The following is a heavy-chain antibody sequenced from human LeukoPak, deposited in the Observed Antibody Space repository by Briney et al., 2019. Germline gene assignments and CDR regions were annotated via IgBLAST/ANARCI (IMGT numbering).Heavy chain of an antibody. CDR1: GFTFSSYA. CDR2: ISYDGSNK. Sequence: GGSLRLSCAASGFTFSSYAMHWVRQAPGKGLEWVAVISYDGSNKYYADSVKGRFTISRDNSKNTLYLQMNSLRAEDTAVYYCARDPSGSYDYWGQGTLVTVSS. V-gene: IGHV3-30-3*01. D-gene: IGHD1-26*01. CDR3: ARDPSGSYDY. J-gene: IGHJ4*02.